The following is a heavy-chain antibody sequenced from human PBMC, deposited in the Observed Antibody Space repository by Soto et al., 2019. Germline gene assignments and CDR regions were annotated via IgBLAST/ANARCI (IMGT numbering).Heavy chain of an antibody. CDR3: ARQPTPGYSSSWRGGFDY. CDR1: GGSFSGYY. V-gene: IGHV4-34*01. J-gene: IGHJ4*02. D-gene: IGHD6-13*01. CDR2: INHSGST. Sequence: SETLSLTCAVYGGSFSGYYWSWIRQPPGKGLEWIGEINHSGSTNYNPSLKSRVTISVDTSKNQFSLKLSSVTAADTAVYHCARQPTPGYSSSWRGGFDYWGQGTLVTVSS.